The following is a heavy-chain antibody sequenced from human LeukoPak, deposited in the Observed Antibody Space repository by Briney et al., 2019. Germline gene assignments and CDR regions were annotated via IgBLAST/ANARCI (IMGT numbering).Heavy chain of an antibody. D-gene: IGHD5-12*01. CDR2: IYSGGST. CDR1: GFTFYNFA. Sequence: GGSLRLSCAASGFTFYNFAMSWVRQAPGKGLEWVSVIYSGGSTYYADSVKGRFTISRDNSKTTLYLQMNSLRAEDTAVYYCAREWDVDMVETAYGMDVWGQGTTVTVSS. J-gene: IGHJ6*02. V-gene: IGHV3-66*01. CDR3: AREWDVDMVETAYGMDV.